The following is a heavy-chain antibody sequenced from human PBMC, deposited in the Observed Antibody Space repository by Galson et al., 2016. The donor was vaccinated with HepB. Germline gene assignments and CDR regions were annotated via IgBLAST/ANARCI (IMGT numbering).Heavy chain of an antibody. D-gene: IGHD1-26*01. V-gene: IGHV4-34*01. Sequence: SETLSLTCAVYGGSLRGYYWGWIRQPPGKGLEWIGEINHSGNTNYNPSLKSRVTMTVDASKNQFSLTLRSATAADTALYFCARISLRVGQDYWGQGTLVTVSS. J-gene: IGHJ4*02. CDR3: ARISLRVGQDY. CDR1: GGSLRGYY. CDR2: INHSGNT.